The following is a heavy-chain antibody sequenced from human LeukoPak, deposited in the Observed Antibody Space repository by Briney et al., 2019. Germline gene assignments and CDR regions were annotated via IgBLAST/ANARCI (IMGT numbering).Heavy chain of an antibody. D-gene: IGHD3-3*01. J-gene: IGHJ4*02. CDR2: ISAYNGNT. Sequence: ASVKVSCKASGYTFTSYYMHWVRQAPGQGLEWMGWISAYNGNTNYAQKLQGRVTMTTDTSTSTAYMELRSLRSDDTAVYYCARETGAPRYYDFWSGYHYFDYWGQGTLVTVSS. CDR3: ARETGAPRYYDFWSGYHYFDY. CDR1: GYTFTSYY. V-gene: IGHV1-18*04.